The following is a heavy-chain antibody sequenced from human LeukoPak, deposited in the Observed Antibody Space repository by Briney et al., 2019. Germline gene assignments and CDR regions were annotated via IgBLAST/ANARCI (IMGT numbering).Heavy chain of an antibody. V-gene: IGHV3-23*01. CDR1: GFTFSSYA. CDR3: AKDGLWSGITGGHFDY. Sequence: PGGSLRLSCAASGFTFSSYAMSWVRQAPGKGLEWVSAISGSGGSTYYADSVKGRFTISRDNSKNTLYLQMNSLRAEDTAVYYCAKDGLWSGITGGHFDYWGQGTLVTVSS. J-gene: IGHJ4*02. D-gene: IGHD3-3*01. CDR2: ISGSGGST.